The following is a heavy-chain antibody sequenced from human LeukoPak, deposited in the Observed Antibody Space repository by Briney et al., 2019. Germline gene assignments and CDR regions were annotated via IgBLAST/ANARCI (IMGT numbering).Heavy chain of an antibody. CDR2: ISYDGRNN. CDR1: GFTFSSYA. D-gene: IGHD3-22*01. V-gene: IGHV3-30*03. Sequence: GGSLRLSCAASGFTFSSYAMHWVRQGPGKGLEWVAIISYDGRNNHYADSVKGRFTISRDNSKNTLYLQMNSLRAEDTAVYYCARKHYYDSSGFFPPMDYWGQGTLVIVSS. J-gene: IGHJ4*02. CDR3: ARKHYYDSSGFFPPMDY.